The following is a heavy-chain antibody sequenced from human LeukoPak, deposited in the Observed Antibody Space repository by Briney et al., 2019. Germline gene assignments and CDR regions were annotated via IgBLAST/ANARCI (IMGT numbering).Heavy chain of an antibody. CDR3: AKDSYDTSI. CDR1: GYTFTSYY. Sequence: ASVKVSCKASGYTFTSYYMHWVRQAPGQGLEWMGIINLSGGTTYYAQKFQGRVTMTNDMSTSTVYMELSSLRSEDTAVYYCAKDSYDTSIWGQGTLVTVSS. CDR2: INLSGGTT. V-gene: IGHV1-46*01. D-gene: IGHD3-22*01. J-gene: IGHJ4*02.